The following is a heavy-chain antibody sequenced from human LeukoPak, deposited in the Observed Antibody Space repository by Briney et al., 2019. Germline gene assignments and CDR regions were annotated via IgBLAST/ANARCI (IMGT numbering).Heavy chain of an antibody. CDR3: ARVRPGDSDFDY. D-gene: IGHD7-27*01. Sequence: SETLSLTCTVSGGSISSGGYYWSWIRQPPGKGLEWIGYIYHSGSTYYNPSLKSRVTISVDTSKNQFSLKLSSVTAADTAVYYCARVRPGDSDFDYWGQGTLVTVSS. V-gene: IGHV4-30-2*05. CDR2: IYHSGST. J-gene: IGHJ4*02. CDR1: GGSISSGGYY.